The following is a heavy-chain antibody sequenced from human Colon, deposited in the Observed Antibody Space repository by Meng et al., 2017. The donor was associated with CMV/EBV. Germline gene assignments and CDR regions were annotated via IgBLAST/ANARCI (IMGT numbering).Heavy chain of an antibody. CDR3: VKDQCRG. CDR2: VLYDGSRK. J-gene: IGHJ4*02. V-gene: IGHV3-30*02. Sequence: QVALVESGGGVVQPGGSLRLSCAASGFTFSDYGMHWLRQAPGKGLEWVAFVLYDGSRKYYGDSVKGRFSISRDNSKNTLYLQMNSLRADDTAVYYCVKDQCRGWGQGTLVTVSS. CDR1: GFTFSDYG. D-gene: IGHD3-10*01.